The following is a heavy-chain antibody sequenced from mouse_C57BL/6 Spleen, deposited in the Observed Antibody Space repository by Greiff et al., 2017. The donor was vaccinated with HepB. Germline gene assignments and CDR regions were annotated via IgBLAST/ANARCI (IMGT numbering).Heavy chain of an antibody. CDR1: GYTFTDYE. Sequence: VQVVESGAELVRPGASVTLSCKASGYTFTDYEMHWVKQTPVHGLEWIGAIDPETGGTAYNQKFKGKAILTADKSSSTAYMELRSLTSEDSAVYYCTRGGTGFAYWGQGTLVTVSA. CDR3: TRGGTGFAY. CDR2: IDPETGGT. D-gene: IGHD2-14*01. J-gene: IGHJ3*01. V-gene: IGHV1-15*01.